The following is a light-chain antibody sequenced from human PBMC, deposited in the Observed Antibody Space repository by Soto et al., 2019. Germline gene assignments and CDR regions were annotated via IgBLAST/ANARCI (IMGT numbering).Light chain of an antibody. CDR2: WAS. CDR1: QSVLYSSNNKNY. V-gene: IGKV4-1*01. CDR3: QQYYSTLVWT. J-gene: IGKJ1*01. Sequence: DIVMTQSPDSLAVSLGERATINCKSSQSVLYSSNNKNYLAWYQQKAGQPHKLLIYWASTRESGVPDRFSGSGSGTDFTLTISSLQAEDVAVYSCQQYYSTLVWTFGQGIKVEIK.